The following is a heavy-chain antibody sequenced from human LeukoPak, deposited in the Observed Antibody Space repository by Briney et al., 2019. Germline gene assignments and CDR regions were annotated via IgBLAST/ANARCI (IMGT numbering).Heavy chain of an antibody. V-gene: IGHV3-15*01. Sequence: PGGSLRLSCAASGFTFSNAWMSWVRQAPGKGLEWVGRIKSKTDGGTTDYAAPVKGRFTISRDDSKNTLYLQMNSLKTEDTAVYYCTTESYYYGSGSLGYWGQGTLVTVSS. CDR3: TTESYYYGSGSLGY. CDR2: IKSKTDGGTT. J-gene: IGHJ4*02. CDR1: GFTFSNAW. D-gene: IGHD3-10*01.